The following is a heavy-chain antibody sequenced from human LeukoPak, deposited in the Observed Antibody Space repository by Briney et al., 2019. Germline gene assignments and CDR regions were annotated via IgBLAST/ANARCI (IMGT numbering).Heavy chain of an antibody. CDR1: GGSISSNNW. CDR2: IYHSGNS. D-gene: IGHD6-6*01. CDR3: ARDVGARLPGY. Sequence: SETLSLTCAVSGGSISSNNWWSWVRQPPGKGLEWIGEIYHSGNSNYNSSLKSRVTISVDRFKNQSSLKLTSVTAADTAVYYCARDVGARLPGYWGQGTLVIVSS. J-gene: IGHJ4*02. V-gene: IGHV4-4*02.